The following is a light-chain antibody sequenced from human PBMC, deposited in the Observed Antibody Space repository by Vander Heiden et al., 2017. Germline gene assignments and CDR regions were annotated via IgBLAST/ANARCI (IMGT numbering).Light chain of an antibody. V-gene: IGLV1-40*01. CDR1: SSIIGPSYD. J-gene: IGLJ2*01. CDR2: GNN. CDR3: QSYDSSLSGV. Sequence: QSVLTQPPSVSGAPGQRVTISCTETSSIIGPSYDVHWYQQVPGRAPKLLIFGNNNRPSGVPDRFSGSKSGTSASLAINELQAEDEADYYCQSYDSSLSGVFGGGTKLTVL.